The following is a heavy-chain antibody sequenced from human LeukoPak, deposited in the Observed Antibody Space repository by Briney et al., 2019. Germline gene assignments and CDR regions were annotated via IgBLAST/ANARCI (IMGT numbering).Heavy chain of an antibody. CDR3: ASMTAYSSSWYRYFDY. Sequence: PSETLSLTCTVSGGSISSYYWSWIRQPPGKGLEWIGYIYYSGSTNYNPSLKSRVTISVDTSKNQFSLKLSSVTAADTAVYYCASMTAYSSSWYRYFDYWGQGTLVTVSS. CDR2: IYYSGST. CDR1: GGSISSYY. J-gene: IGHJ4*02. V-gene: IGHV4-59*08. D-gene: IGHD6-13*01.